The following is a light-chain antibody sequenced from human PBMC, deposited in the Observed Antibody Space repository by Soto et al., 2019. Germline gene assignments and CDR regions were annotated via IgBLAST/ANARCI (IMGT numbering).Light chain of an antibody. CDR2: EVS. V-gene: IGLV2-14*01. CDR1: SSGIRDYNY. J-gene: IGLJ1*01. Sequence: QSVLTQPASVSGSPGQSITISCTGTSSGIRDYNYVSWYQQLPGNAPKLIMYEVSNRPSGISNRFSGSKSGNTASLTISGLQADDEADYYCSSKSPEFFGTGTKLTVL. CDR3: SSKSPEF.